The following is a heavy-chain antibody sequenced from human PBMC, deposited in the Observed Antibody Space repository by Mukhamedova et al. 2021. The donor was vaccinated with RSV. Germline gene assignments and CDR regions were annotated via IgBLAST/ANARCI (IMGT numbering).Heavy chain of an antibody. D-gene: IGHD5-18*01. CDR3: ARPVETAIDY. Sequence: MGGKGLEWMGIIYPGDSDTRYSPSFQGQVTISAVKSISTAYLQWSSLKASDTALYYCARPVETAIDYWGQGTLVTVSS. V-gene: IGHV5-51*01. CDR2: IYPGDSDT. J-gene: IGHJ4*02.